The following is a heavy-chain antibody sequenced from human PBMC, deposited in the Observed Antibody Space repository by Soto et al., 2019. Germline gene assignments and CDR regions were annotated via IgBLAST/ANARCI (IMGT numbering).Heavy chain of an antibody. J-gene: IGHJ4*02. CDR3: AHRLAFAVAGQSSSFDY. D-gene: IGHD6-19*01. CDR1: GFSLNTNGEG. CDR2: IYWNDDK. Sequence: QITLKESGPTLVKPTQTLTLTCTLSGFSLNTNGEGVGWIRQPPGKALEWLALIYWNDDKRYTPSLKSSLTIAKDTSKNQVVLSMTNMDPVDTATYYCAHRLAFAVAGQSSSFDYWGQGTLITVSS. V-gene: IGHV2-5*01.